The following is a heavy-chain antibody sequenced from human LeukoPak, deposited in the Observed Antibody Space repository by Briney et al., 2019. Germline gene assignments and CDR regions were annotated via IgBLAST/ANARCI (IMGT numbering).Heavy chain of an antibody. Sequence: GGSLRLSCAASGFTFSSYSMNWVRQAPGKGLEWVSTISGSGGSTYCADSVKGRFTISRDNSKNTLYLQMNSLRAEDTAVYYCARENQLWFGELSPLWGQGTLVTVSS. CDR2: ISGSGGST. CDR3: ARENQLWFGELSPL. J-gene: IGHJ4*02. CDR1: GFTFSSYS. D-gene: IGHD3-10*01. V-gene: IGHV3-23*01.